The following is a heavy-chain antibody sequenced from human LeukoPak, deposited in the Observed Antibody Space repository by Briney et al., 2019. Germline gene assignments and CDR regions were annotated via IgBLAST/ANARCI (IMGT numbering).Heavy chain of an antibody. D-gene: IGHD6-19*01. Sequence: GGSLRLSCAASGFTFSSYEMNWVRQAPGKGLEWVSYIRSSGSAIYYADSVKGRFTISRDNAKNSLYLQMNSLRAVDTAVYYCASVGRQWLVFDYWGQGTLVTVSS. CDR2: IRSSGSAI. CDR1: GFTFSSYE. J-gene: IGHJ4*02. V-gene: IGHV3-48*03. CDR3: ASVGRQWLVFDY.